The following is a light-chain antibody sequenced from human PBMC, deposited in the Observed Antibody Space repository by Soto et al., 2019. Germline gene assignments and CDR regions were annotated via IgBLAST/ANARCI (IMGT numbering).Light chain of an antibody. CDR1: QSVSSNN. J-gene: IGKJ1*01. Sequence: EIVLMQSPGTLSLSPGDRATLSCRASQSVSSNNLAWYQQKPGQAPRLLISGASSRATGIPDRFSGSGSGTDFTLTISRLEPEDFAVYYCLQYGTSPRTFGQGTKVEMK. CDR2: GAS. CDR3: LQYGTSPRT. V-gene: IGKV3-20*01.